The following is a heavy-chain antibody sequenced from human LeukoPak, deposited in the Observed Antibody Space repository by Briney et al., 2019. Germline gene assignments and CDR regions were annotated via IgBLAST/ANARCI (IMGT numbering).Heavy chain of an antibody. Sequence: SETLSLTCAVYGGSFSGYYWNWIRQPPGKGLEWIGEINYSGSTNYNPSLKSQVTISVDTSKSQFSLKLSSVTAADTAVYYCARRSEYDFWSGTGIEFQHWGQGTLVTVSS. CDR1: GGSFSGYY. CDR2: INYSGST. D-gene: IGHD3-3*01. V-gene: IGHV4-34*01. J-gene: IGHJ1*01. CDR3: ARRSEYDFWSGTGIEFQH.